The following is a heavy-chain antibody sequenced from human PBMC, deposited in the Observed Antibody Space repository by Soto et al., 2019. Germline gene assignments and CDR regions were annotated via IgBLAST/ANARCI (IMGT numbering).Heavy chain of an antibody. CDR2: INHSGST. D-gene: IGHD6-13*01. CDR1: VGSFSGYY. Sequence: SETLSLTCAVYVGSFSGYYWSWIRQPPGKGLEWIGEINHSGSTNYNPSLKSRVTISVDTSKNQFSLKLSSVTAADTAVYYCARARGSSWYLPHAVFYPRGQGAVVTVSS. V-gene: IGHV4-34*01. CDR3: ARARGSSWYLPHAVFYP. J-gene: IGHJ5*02.